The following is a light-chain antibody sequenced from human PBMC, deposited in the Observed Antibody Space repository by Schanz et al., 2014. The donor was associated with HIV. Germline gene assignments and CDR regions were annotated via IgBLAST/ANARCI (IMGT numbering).Light chain of an antibody. V-gene: IGLV2-14*03. Sequence: QSALTQPASVSGSPGQSITISCTGTSADVGAYNFVSWYQQHPGKAPKVIIYDVSVRPSGVSNRFSGYKSGDTASLTISGLQPEDEADYYCNSYSHSNTYVFGSGTKLTVL. CDR2: DVS. CDR1: SADVGAYNF. CDR3: NSYSHSNTYV. J-gene: IGLJ1*01.